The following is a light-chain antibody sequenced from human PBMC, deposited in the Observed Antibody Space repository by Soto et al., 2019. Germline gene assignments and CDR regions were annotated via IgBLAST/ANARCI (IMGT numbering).Light chain of an antibody. Sequence: QSALTQPASVSGSPGQSITISCTGTSSDVGGYNYVSWYQQHPGKAPKLMIYDVSNRPSGVSNRFSGSKSGNTASLTTSGLQAEDEADYHCSSYTSSSASVFGTGTKVTVL. J-gene: IGLJ1*01. CDR1: SSDVGGYNY. CDR3: SSYTSSSASV. CDR2: DVS. V-gene: IGLV2-14*03.